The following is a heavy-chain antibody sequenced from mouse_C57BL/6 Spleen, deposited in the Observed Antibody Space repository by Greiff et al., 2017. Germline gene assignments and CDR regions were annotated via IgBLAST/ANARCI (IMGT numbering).Heavy chain of an antibody. CDR3: ARSYDSNYGFAY. J-gene: IGHJ3*01. CDR1: GYTFTSYW. V-gene: IGHV1-69*01. D-gene: IGHD2-5*01. Sequence: QVQLQQPGAELVMPGASVKLSCKASGYTFTSYWMHWVKQRPGQGLEWIGEIDPSDSYTNYNQKFKGKSTLTVDKSSSTAYMQLSSLTSEDSAVYYCARSYDSNYGFAYWGQGTLVTVAA. CDR2: IDPSDSYT.